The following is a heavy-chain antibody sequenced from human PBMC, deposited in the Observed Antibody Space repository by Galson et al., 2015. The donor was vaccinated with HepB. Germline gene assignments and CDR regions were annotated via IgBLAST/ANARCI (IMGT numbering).Heavy chain of an antibody. D-gene: IGHD1-14*01. Sequence: SLRLSCAASGFTFSDYYMSWIRQAPGKGLEWVSYISSSSSYTNYADSVKGRFTISRDNAKNSLYLQMNSLRAEDTAVYYCARRVAGTYGMDVWGQGTTVTVSS. CDR3: ARRVAGTYGMDV. J-gene: IGHJ6*02. V-gene: IGHV3-11*06. CDR2: ISSSSSYT. CDR1: GFTFSDYY.